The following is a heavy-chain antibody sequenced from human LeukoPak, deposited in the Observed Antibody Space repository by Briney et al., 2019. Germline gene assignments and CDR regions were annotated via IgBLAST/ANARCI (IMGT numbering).Heavy chain of an antibody. CDR1: GYTFTSYA. CDR2: INAGNGNT. Sequence: ASVKVSCKASGYTFTSYAMHWVRQAPGQRLEWMGWINAGNGNTKYSQKFQGRVTITRDTSASTAYMELSSLRSEDTAVYYCARPSSGWVGAEYFQHWGQGTLVTVSS. J-gene: IGHJ1*01. CDR3: ARPSSGWVGAEYFQH. V-gene: IGHV1-3*01. D-gene: IGHD6-19*01.